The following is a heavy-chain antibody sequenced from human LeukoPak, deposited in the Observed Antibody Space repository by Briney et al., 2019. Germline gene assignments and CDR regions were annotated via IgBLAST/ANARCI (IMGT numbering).Heavy chain of an antibody. CDR1: GYSISSGYY. D-gene: IGHD2-2*01. V-gene: IGHV4-38-2*01. CDR3: ARSNGKYQLPINY. CDR2: IYYSGTT. J-gene: IGHJ4*02. Sequence: SETLSLTCAVSGYSISSGYYWGWIRQPPGKGLEWIGSIYYSGTTYYNPSLKSRVTISVDTSKNQFSLKLSSVTAADTAVYYCARSNGKYQLPINYWGQGTLVTVSS.